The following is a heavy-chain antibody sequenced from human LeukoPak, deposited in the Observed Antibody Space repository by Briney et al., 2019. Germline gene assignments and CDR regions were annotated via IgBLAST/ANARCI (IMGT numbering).Heavy chain of an antibody. CDR2: ISYDGSNK. J-gene: IGHJ3*02. D-gene: IGHD6-19*01. CDR1: GFTFSSYG. V-gene: IGHV3-30*18. CDR3: AKDWDGGWYYAFDI. Sequence: GGSLRLSCAASGFTFSSYGMHWVRQAPGKGLEWVAVISYDGSNKYYADSVKGRFTISRDNSKNTLYLQMNSLRAEDTAVYYCAKDWDGGWYYAFDIWGQGTMVTVSS.